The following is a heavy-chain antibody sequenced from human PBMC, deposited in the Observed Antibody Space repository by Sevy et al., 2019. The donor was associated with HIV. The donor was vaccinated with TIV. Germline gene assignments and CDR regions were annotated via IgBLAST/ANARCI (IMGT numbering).Heavy chain of an antibody. CDR2: FYYSGST. CDR3: ARVGIAVAGTSSMDV. D-gene: IGHD6-19*01. Sequence: SETLSLTCTVSGGSISSYYWSWIRQPPGKGLEWIGYFYYSGSTNYNPSLKSRVTISVDTSKNQFSLKLSSVTAADTAGYYCARVGIAVAGTSSMDVWGQGTTVTVSS. J-gene: IGHJ6*02. V-gene: IGHV4-59*01. CDR1: GGSISSYY.